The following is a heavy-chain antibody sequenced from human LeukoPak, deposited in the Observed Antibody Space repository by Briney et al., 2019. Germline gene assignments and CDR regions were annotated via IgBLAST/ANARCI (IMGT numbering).Heavy chain of an antibody. CDR1: GGSISSSSYY. D-gene: IGHD3-9*01. J-gene: IGHJ6*03. Sequence: SETLSLTCTVSGGSISSSSYYWGWIRQPPGKGLEGIGSIYYSGSTNYNPSLKSRVTISVDTSKNQFSLKLSSVTAADTAVYYCARGHVLRYFDWLGPTYYYYYMDVWGKGTTVTVSS. V-gene: IGHV4-39*07. CDR3: ARGHVLRYFDWLGPTYYYYYMDV. CDR2: IYYSGST.